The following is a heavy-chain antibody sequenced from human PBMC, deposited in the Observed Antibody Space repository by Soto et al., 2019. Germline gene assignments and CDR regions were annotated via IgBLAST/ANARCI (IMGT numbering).Heavy chain of an antibody. CDR3: ARDRRNGRITVNYMDV. J-gene: IGHJ6*03. D-gene: IGHD1-20*01. Sequence: QVQLVESGGGVVQPGRSLRLSCAASGFTFSSYGMHWVRQAPGKGLERVAVIWYDGSNKYYADSVKGRFTISRDNSKDTLYLQMNSLRAEDTAVYYCARDRRNGRITVNYMDVWGKGTTVTVSS. CDR2: IWYDGSNK. V-gene: IGHV3-33*01. CDR1: GFTFSSYG.